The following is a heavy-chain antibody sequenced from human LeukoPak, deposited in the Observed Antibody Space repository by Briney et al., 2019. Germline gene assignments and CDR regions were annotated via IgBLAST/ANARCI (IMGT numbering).Heavy chain of an antibody. V-gene: IGHV1-69*05. CDR1: GGTFSSYA. Sequence: ASVKVSCKASGGTFSSYAISWVRQAPGQGLEWMGGIIPIFGTANYAQKFQGRVTITTDESTSTAYMELSSLRSEDTAVYYCARATVEMATINWESDYWGQGTLVTVSS. CDR3: ARATVEMATINWESDY. J-gene: IGHJ4*02. D-gene: IGHD5-24*01. CDR2: IIPIFGTA.